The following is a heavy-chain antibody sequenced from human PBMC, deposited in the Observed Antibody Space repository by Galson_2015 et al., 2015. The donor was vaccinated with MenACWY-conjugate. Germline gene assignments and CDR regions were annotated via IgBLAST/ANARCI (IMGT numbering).Heavy chain of an antibody. D-gene: IGHD3-16*01. V-gene: IGHV4-39*01. J-gene: IGHJ6*03. CDR1: GGSIYSSDYW. CDR3: ARSYVPGSDRKNYYMDV. CDR2: IHHSETT. Sequence: SETLSLTCSVSGGSIYSSDYWWAWIRQPPGKGLEWIASIHHSETTHYNPSLKSRVSISVDTSKNQFSLILNSVSAADTAVYYCARSYVPGSDRKNYYMDVWGRGTTVTVSS.